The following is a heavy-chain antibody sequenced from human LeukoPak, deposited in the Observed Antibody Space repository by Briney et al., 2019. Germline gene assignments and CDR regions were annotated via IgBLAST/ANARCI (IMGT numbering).Heavy chain of an antibody. J-gene: IGHJ4*02. CDR1: GESFSGYY. V-gene: IGHV4-34*01. CDR3: ARGGYYDSGSNFKY. CDR2: INHSGST. Sequence: SETLSLTCAVYGESFSGYYWNWIRQPPGKGLEWIGEINHSGSTNHNPSLKSRVTMSVDTSKNQFSLKLSSVTAADTAVYYCARGGYYDSGSNFKYWGQGILATVSS. D-gene: IGHD3-10*01.